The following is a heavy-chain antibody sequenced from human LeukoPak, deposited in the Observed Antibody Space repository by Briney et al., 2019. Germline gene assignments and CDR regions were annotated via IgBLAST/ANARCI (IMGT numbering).Heavy chain of an antibody. CDR2: INPNSGGT. Sequence: ASVKVSCKASGYTFTGYYIHWVRLAPGQGLEWMGWINPNSGGTNSAQQFKGRVTMTRDTSITTVYMELSRLRSDDTAVYYCASPQEYCSGGSCYSYDYWGQGTLVTVSS. V-gene: IGHV1-2*02. CDR1: GYTFTGYY. D-gene: IGHD2-15*01. CDR3: ASPQEYCSGGSCYSYDY. J-gene: IGHJ4*02.